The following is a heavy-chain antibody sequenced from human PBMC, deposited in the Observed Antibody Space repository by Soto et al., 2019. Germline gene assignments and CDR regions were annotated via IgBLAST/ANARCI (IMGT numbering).Heavy chain of an antibody. CDR2: INPNSGGT. Sequence: ASVKVSCKASGYTFTSYAMHWVRQAPGQRLEWMGWINPNSGGTNYAQKFQGWVTITRDTSISTAYMELSRLRSDDTAVYYCARARGYSGYEAYYYYGMDVWGQGTPVTVSS. CDR3: ARARGYSGYEAYYYYGMDV. D-gene: IGHD5-12*01. V-gene: IGHV1-2*04. CDR1: GYTFTSYA. J-gene: IGHJ6*02.